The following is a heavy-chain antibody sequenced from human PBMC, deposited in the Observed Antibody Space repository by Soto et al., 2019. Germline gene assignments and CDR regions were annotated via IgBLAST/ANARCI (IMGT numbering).Heavy chain of an antibody. CDR2: INSDESSK. CDR3: VRTSLVVAAATREDY. Sequence: EVQLVESGGGLVQPGCSLRLYCAASGFTFSSYWMHWVRQAPVTGLVWFSRINSDESSKIYADSVKGRFTIYRDNAKNTLYLQMNSLRAEDTAVYYCVRTSLVVAAATREDYWGQGTLVTVSS. J-gene: IGHJ4*02. D-gene: IGHD2-15*01. V-gene: IGHV3-74*01. CDR1: GFTFSSYW.